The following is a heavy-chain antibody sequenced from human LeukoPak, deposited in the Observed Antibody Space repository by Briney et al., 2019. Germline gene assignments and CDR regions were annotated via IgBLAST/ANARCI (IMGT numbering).Heavy chain of an antibody. D-gene: IGHD3-3*01. V-gene: IGHV4-59*01. Sequence: SETLSLTCTVSGGXISSYYCSWIRQPPGKGLEWLGYIYYSGSTNYNPSLKSRVTISVDTSKNQFSLKLSSVTAADTAVYYCARDAPPFYDFHYGMDVWGQGTTVTVSS. CDR1: GGXISSYY. CDR3: ARDAPPFYDFHYGMDV. J-gene: IGHJ6*02. CDR2: IYYSGST.